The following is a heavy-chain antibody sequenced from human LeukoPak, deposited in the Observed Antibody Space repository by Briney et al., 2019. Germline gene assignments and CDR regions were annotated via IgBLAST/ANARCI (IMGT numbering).Heavy chain of an antibody. J-gene: IGHJ4*02. CDR1: DYSITSGYY. D-gene: IGHD3-22*01. CDR2: IYHGGTP. CDR3: ARNLYDSSGSMGIYTFDN. V-gene: IGHV4-38-2*02. Sequence: SETLSLTCSVSDYSITSGYYWGWIRQPPGKGLDWIGSIYHGGTPYYNPSLKSRVTISVDTSKNQFSLRLSSVTAADTAVYYCARNLYDSSGSMGIYTFDNWGQGTLVIVSS.